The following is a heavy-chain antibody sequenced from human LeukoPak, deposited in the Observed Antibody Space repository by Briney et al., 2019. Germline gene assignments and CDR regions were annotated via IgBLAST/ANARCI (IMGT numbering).Heavy chain of an antibody. CDR1: GGSINSGTYY. D-gene: IGHD5-18*01. CDR3: ARMEFSYGSPYYYYMDV. CDR2: IHASGST. V-gene: IGHV4-61*02. J-gene: IGHJ6*03. Sequence: SETLSLTCTVSGGSINSGTYYWSWIRQPAGKGLEWIGRIHASGSTSYNPSVRSRVTISADLSKNQFSLELSSVTAADTAFYYCARMEFSYGSPYYYYMDVWGKGTTVTVSS.